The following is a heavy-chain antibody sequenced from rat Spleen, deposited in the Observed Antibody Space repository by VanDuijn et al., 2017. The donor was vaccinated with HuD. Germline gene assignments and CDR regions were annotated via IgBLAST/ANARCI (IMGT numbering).Heavy chain of an antibody. V-gene: IGHV5-29*01. CDR2: ISFDGSHT. CDR1: GFTFNSYD. D-gene: IGHD1-9*01. Sequence: EVQLVESGGGLVQPGGSLKLSCAVSGFTFNSYDMAWVRQAPTKGLEWVATISFDGSHTYYRDSVKGRFTVSRDNAKSNLSLQMDSLRSEDTATYYCARRHYGYTDYFDYWGQGVMVTVSS. CDR3: ARRHYGYTDYFDY. J-gene: IGHJ2*01.